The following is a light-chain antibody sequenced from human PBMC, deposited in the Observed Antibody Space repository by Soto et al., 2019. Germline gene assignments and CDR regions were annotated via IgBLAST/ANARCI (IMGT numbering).Light chain of an antibody. CDR2: KAS. J-gene: IGKJ2*02. CDR3: QQYNSYPWT. CDR1: QSISSW. V-gene: IGKV1-5*03. Sequence: DIQMTQSPSTLSASVGERVTITCRASQSISSWLAWYQQKSGKAPKLLIYKASSLESGARSRFSGSGSGTEFTLTISSLQPDDFATYYCQQYNSYPWTFGQGTKLEIK.